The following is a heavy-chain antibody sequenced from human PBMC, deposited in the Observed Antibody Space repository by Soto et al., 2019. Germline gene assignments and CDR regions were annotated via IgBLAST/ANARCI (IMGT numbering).Heavy chain of an antibody. CDR2: INPNSGGT. V-gene: IGHV1-2*06. D-gene: IGHD3-22*01. CDR3: ARYGYSVYYFDY. Sequence: ASVKVSCKASGYTFTGYYMHWVRQAPGQGLEWMGRINPNSGGTNYAQKFQGRVTMTRDTSISTAYMELSRLRSDDTAVYYCARYGYSVYYFDYWGQGTLVTVSS. J-gene: IGHJ4*02. CDR1: GYTFTGYY.